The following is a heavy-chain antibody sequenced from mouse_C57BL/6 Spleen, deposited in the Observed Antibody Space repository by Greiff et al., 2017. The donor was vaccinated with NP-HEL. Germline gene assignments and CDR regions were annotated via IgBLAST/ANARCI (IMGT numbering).Heavy chain of an antibody. Sequence: EVKVVESGGGLVKPGGSLKLSCAASGFTFSDYGMHWVRQAPEKGLEWVAYISSGSSTIYYADTVKGRFTISRDNAKNTLFLQMTSLRSEDTAMYYCARGRLRRAMDYWGQGTSVTVSS. CDR3: ARGRLRRAMDY. V-gene: IGHV5-17*01. D-gene: IGHD2-4*01. J-gene: IGHJ4*01. CDR1: GFTFSDYG. CDR2: ISSGSSTI.